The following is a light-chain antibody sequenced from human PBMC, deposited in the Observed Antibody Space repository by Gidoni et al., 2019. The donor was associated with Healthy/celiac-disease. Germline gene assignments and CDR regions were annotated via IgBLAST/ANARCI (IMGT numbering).Light chain of an antibody. CDR3: QVWDSSSDHPV. CDR1: NIGSKS. V-gene: IGLV3-21*04. Sequence: SSLLPQPPSVSVAPGKTARITCGGNNIGSKSVHWYQQKPGQAPVLVIYYDSDRPSGIPERFSGSNSGNTATLTISRVEAGDEADYYCQVWDSSSDHPVFGGGTKLTVL. CDR2: YDS. J-gene: IGLJ3*02.